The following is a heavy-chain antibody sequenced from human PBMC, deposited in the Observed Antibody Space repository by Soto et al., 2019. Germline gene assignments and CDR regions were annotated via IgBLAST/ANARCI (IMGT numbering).Heavy chain of an antibody. J-gene: IGHJ3*02. D-gene: IGHD7-27*01. CDR3: ARAPYRGANSRGALDM. CDR2: IYYSGTT. V-gene: IGHV4-30-4*01. Sequence: QVQLQESGPGLVKPSQTLSLTCTVSGDPISSGDYYWSWIRQPPGKGLEWIGYIYYSGTTYYNPSLKSRVTMSXXTXKXLFSLKLSSVTAADTAVYYCARAPYRGANSRGALDMWGQGTMVTVSS. CDR1: GDPISSGDYY.